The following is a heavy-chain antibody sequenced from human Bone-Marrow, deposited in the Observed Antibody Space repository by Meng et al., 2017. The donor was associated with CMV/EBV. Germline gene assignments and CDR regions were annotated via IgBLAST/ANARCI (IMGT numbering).Heavy chain of an antibody. J-gene: IGHJ4*02. Sequence: GESLKISCAASGFIFSAYTMSWVRQAPGKGLEWVSRIRGSDGTASYADSVKGRFTISRDNSKNTLYLQMNSLRAEDTAVYYCARESSGYDSGGFDCWGQGTLVTVSS. D-gene: IGHD5-12*01. CDR1: GFIFSAYT. CDR2: IRGSDGTA. CDR3: ARESSGYDSGGFDC. V-gene: IGHV3-23*01.